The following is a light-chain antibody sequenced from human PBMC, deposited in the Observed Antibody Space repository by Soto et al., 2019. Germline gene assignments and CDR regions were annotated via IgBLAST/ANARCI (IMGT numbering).Light chain of an antibody. Sequence: QSALTQPASVSGSPGQSITISCTGTSSDVGGYNYVSWYQQHPGKAPKLLIYDVSNRPSGASHRFSGSKSGNTASLTISGLQAEDEADYYCSSYTGSTTLHYVFGTGTKLTVL. CDR1: SSDVGGYNY. CDR3: SSYTGSTTLHYV. V-gene: IGLV2-14*01. J-gene: IGLJ1*01. CDR2: DVS.